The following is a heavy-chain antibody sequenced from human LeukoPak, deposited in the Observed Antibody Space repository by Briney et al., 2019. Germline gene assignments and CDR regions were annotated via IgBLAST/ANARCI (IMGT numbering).Heavy chain of an antibody. Sequence: SETLSLTCTVSGGSISNYYWNWIRQPPGEGLKLIGYISFSGSTIYNPSLKSRITISVDTSKNQFSLKLSSVTAADTAVYYCARGGTLFHDAFDIWGQGTMVTVSS. CDR3: ARGGTLFHDAFDI. J-gene: IGHJ3*02. V-gene: IGHV4-59*01. D-gene: IGHD2-21*01. CDR1: GGSISNYY. CDR2: ISFSGST.